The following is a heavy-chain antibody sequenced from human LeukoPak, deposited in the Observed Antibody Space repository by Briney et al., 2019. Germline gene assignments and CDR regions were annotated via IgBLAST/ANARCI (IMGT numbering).Heavy chain of an antibody. V-gene: IGHV4-59*06. CDR1: GGSISPYY. D-gene: IGHD5-18*01. J-gene: IGHJ2*01. CDR3: ASSLDTVAEYFDL. CDR2: IYYSGST. Sequence: SETLSLTCTVSGGSISPYYWSWIRQHPGKGLEWIGYIYYSGSTYYNPSLKSRVTISVDTSKNQFSLKLSSVTAADTAVYYCASSLDTVAEYFDLWGRGTLVTVSP.